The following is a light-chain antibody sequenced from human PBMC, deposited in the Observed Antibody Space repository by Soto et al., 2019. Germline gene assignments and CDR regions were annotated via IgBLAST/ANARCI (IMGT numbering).Light chain of an antibody. J-gene: IGKJ3*01. Sequence: DIQMTQSPSTLSASVGDRVTFTCRASQSVNGYLAWYQQKPGKAPKLLIYKASTLERGVPSRFSRSRSGTEFTIIIIGLQPDDFETYYCQHYSSYPLTLGGGTIADIK. CDR1: QSVNGY. CDR2: KAS. CDR3: QHYSSYPLT. V-gene: IGKV1-5*03.